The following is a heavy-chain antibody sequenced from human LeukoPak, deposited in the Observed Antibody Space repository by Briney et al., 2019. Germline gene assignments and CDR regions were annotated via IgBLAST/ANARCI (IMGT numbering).Heavy chain of an antibody. CDR1: GYTFTSYG. CDR3: ARDLGYCSSTSCRSPFDY. Sequence: ASVKVSCKASGYTFTSYGISWVRQAPGQGLEWMGWISAYNGNTNYAQELQGRVTMTTDTSTSTAYVELRSLRSDDTAVYYCARDLGYCSSTSCRSPFDYWGQGTLVTVSS. V-gene: IGHV1-18*01. CDR2: ISAYNGNT. D-gene: IGHD2-2*01. J-gene: IGHJ4*02.